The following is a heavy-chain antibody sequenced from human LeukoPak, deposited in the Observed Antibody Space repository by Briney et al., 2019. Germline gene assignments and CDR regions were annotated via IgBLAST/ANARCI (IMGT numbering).Heavy chain of an antibody. Sequence: PSQTLSLTCAVSGGSISSGGYSWSWIRQPPGKGLEWIGYIYHSGSTYYNPPLKSRVTISADRSKNQFSLKLSSVTAADTAVYYCARSLGSDFDYWGQGTLVTVSS. CDR2: IYHSGST. D-gene: IGHD6-6*01. J-gene: IGHJ4*02. CDR3: ARSLGSDFDY. CDR1: GGSISSGGYS. V-gene: IGHV4-30-2*01.